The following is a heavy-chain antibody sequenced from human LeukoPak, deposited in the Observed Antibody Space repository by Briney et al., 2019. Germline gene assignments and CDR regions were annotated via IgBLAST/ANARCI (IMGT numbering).Heavy chain of an antibody. CDR2: INPSGGST. Sequence: ASVTVSCKASGYTFTSYYMHWVRQAPGQGLEWMGIINPSGGSTSYAQKFQSRVTMTRDMSTSTVYMELSSLRSEDTAVYYCAGTMIVPDPTVLDAFDIWGQGRMVTVSS. J-gene: IGHJ3*02. D-gene: IGHD3-22*01. CDR3: AGTMIVPDPTVLDAFDI. CDR1: GYTFTSYY. V-gene: IGHV1-46*01.